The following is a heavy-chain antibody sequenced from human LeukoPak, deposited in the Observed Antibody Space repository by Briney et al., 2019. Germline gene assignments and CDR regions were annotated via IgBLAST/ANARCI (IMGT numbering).Heavy chain of an antibody. D-gene: IGHD6-19*01. V-gene: IGHV3-66*01. CDR3: ASRYSSGWEDLYFDY. Sequence: PGGSLRLSCAASGLTVSSNYMSWVRQAPGKGLEWVSVIYSGGSTYYADSVKGRFTISRDNSKNTLYLQMNSLRAEDTAVYYCASRYSSGWEDLYFDYWGQGTLVTVSS. J-gene: IGHJ4*02. CDR1: GLTVSSNY. CDR2: IYSGGST.